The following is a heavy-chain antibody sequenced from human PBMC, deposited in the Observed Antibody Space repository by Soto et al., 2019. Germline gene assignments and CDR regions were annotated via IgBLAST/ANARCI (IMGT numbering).Heavy chain of an antibody. D-gene: IGHD2-15*01. CDR1: GYTFTGYY. Sequence: QVQLVQSGAEVKKPGASVKVSCKASGYTFTGYYMHWVRQAPGQGLEWMGWINPNSGGTNYAQKFQGWVTMTRDTSISTAYMELSRLRSDDTAVYYRARSGFYCSGGSCYLYDYWGQGTLVTVSS. CDR2: INPNSGGT. CDR3: ARSGFYCSGGSCYLYDY. V-gene: IGHV1-2*04. J-gene: IGHJ4*02.